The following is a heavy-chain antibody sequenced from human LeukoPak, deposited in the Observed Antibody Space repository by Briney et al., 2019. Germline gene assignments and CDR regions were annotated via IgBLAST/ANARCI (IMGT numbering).Heavy chain of an antibody. Sequence: SETLSLTCTVSGGSISSGGYYWTWIRQHPGKGLEWIGYIYYSGSTYYNPSLESRVTISLNTSKNQFSLKLSSVTAADTAVYYCARAREGLQFGMKYWGQGTLVTVSS. J-gene: IGHJ4*02. CDR1: GGSISSGGYY. V-gene: IGHV4-31*03. D-gene: IGHD5-24*01. CDR3: ARAREGLQFGMKY. CDR2: IYYSGST.